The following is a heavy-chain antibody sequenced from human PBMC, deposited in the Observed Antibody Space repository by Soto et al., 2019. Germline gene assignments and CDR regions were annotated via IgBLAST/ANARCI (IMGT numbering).Heavy chain of an antibody. Sequence: EAQLLESGGGLVQPGGSLRLSCAASGFIFSNYGMSWVRQAPGKGLEWVSSISGSGDRTHNADSVRVRFTISRDDSRHTMNLQMNCLRDYDTAIYFCATTKGYIAPFDLWGQGTLVTVSS. CDR2: ISGSGDRT. CDR3: ATTKGYIAPFDL. CDR1: GFIFSNYG. J-gene: IGHJ4*02. V-gene: IGHV3-23*01. D-gene: IGHD5-12*01.